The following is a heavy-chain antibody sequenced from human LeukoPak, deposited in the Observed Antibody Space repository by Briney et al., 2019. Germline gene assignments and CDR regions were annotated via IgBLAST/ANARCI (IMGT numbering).Heavy chain of an antibody. CDR2: IYYSGST. CDR3: ARQRGGYSSSWPARGDLGNFDY. D-gene: IGHD6-13*01. CDR1: GGSISSGDYY. J-gene: IGHJ4*02. V-gene: IGHV4-30-4*08. Sequence: PSETLSLTCTVSGGSISSGDYYWSWIRQPPGKGLEWIGYIYYSGSTYYNPSLKSRVTISVDTSKNQFSLKLSSVTAADTAVYYCARQRGGYSSSWPARGDLGNFDYWGQGTLVTVSS.